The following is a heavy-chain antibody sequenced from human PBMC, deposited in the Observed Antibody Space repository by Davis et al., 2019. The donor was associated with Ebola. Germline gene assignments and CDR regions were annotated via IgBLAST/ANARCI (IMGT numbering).Heavy chain of an antibody. Sequence: ASVKVSCKASGYIFTSYAMHWVRQAPGQRLEWVGWINAGNGDTKYSQKFQGRVTITRDTSASTAYMELSSLRSEDTAVYYCSSSSSLSGMYNWFDPWGQGTLVTVSS. CDR2: INAGNGDT. D-gene: IGHD6-6*01. CDR3: SSSSSLSGMYNWFDP. CDR1: GYIFTSYA. J-gene: IGHJ5*02. V-gene: IGHV1-3*01.